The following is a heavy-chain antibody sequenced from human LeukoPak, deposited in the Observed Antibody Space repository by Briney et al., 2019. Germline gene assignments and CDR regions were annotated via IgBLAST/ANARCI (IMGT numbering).Heavy chain of an antibody. V-gene: IGHV3-73*01. D-gene: IGHD3-16*01. CDR1: GFTFSGSA. CDR2: VRSKANNYAT. J-gene: IGHJ4*02. Sequence: GGSLRLSCAASGFTFSGSAMHWVRQASGKGLEWVGRVRSKANNYATAYAASVKGRFTISRDDSKNTAYLQMNSLKTEDTALYYCTNNYAGGVGYWGQGTLVTVSS. CDR3: TNNYAGGVGY.